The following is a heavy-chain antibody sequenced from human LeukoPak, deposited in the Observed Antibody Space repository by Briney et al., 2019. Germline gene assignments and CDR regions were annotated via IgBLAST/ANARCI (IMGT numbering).Heavy chain of an antibody. Sequence: YAQKFQGRVTITADESTSTAYMELSSLISEDTAVYYCARDRRGQNIDIVVVPAALWFDPWGQGTLVTVSS. CDR3: ARDRRGQNIDIVVVPAALWFDP. V-gene: IGHV1-69*01. J-gene: IGHJ5*02. D-gene: IGHD2-2*01.